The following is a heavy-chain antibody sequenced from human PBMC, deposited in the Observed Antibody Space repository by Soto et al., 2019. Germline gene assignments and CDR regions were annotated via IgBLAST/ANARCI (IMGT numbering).Heavy chain of an antibody. J-gene: IGHJ4*02. CDR2: IRGSGIST. Sequence: EVQLLESGGGLVQPGGSLRLSCAASGFAFSSYSMNWVRQAPGKGLEWVSAIRGSGISTYYADSVKGRFTISRDDSKNTVFLQMNSLRDEDTAIYYCAKEHASGSYFPLDYWGQGTLVTVSS. V-gene: IGHV3-23*01. CDR3: AKEHASGSYFPLDY. CDR1: GFAFSSYS. D-gene: IGHD3-10*01.